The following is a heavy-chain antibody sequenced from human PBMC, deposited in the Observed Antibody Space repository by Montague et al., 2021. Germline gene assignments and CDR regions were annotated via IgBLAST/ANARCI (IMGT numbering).Heavy chain of an antibody. CDR2: ITLDGSST. D-gene: IGHD6-13*01. V-gene: IGHV3-74*01. Sequence: SLRLSCAASGFSFSSYWMHWARQAPGKGLLWVSRITLDGSSTTFADSVKGRFTTSRDNAKATLYLQMSSLRVEDTAVYYCARNLASAAPGAFDIWGQGTMVTVSS. J-gene: IGHJ3*02. CDR3: ARNLASAAPGAFDI. CDR1: GFSFSSYW.